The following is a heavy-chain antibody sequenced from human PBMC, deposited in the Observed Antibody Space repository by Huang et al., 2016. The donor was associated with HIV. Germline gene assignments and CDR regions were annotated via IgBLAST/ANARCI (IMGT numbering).Heavy chain of an antibody. V-gene: IGHV3-53*01. D-gene: IGHD2-15*01. CDR1: GFSVRSNY. J-gene: IGHJ3*02. CDR3: ARNKEVVGDAFDM. CDR2: LYSGGGT. Sequence: DVQLVESGGGLIEPGGSLRLSCADSGFSVRSNYMSGVRQAPGKGLGLVDILYSGGGTKYADSVKGRFTISRDNSDNTLSLQMNSLRAEDTATYFCARNKEVVGDAFDMWGQGTTVIVSS.